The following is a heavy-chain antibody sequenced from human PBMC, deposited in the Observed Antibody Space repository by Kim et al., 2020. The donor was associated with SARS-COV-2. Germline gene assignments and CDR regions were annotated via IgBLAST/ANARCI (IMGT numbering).Heavy chain of an antibody. J-gene: IGHJ3*02. D-gene: IGHD3-22*01. CDR1: GYTFTSYG. V-gene: IGHV1-18*04. CDR2: ISAYNGNT. CDR3: ARDRWGSSGYYTSPHDAFDT. Sequence: ASVKVSCKASGYTFTSYGISWVRQAPGQGLEWMGWISAYNGNTNYAQKLQGRVTMTTDTSTSTAYMELRSLRSDDTAVYYCARDRWGSSGYYTSPHDAFDTWGQGTMVTVSS.